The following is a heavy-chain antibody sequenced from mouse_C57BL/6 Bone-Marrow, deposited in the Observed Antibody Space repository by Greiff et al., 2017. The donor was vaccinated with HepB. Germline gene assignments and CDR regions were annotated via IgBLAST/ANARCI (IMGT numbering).Heavy chain of an antibody. CDR2: IYPRDGST. J-gene: IGHJ4*01. CDR3: ARRVDYYAMDY. D-gene: IGHD1-1*01. V-gene: IGHV1-78*01. Sequence: QVQLKPSAAELVKPGASVKISCTVSGYTFTDHTIHWLKQRPEQGLEWIGYIYPRDGSTKYNEKFKGKATLTADKSSSTAYMQLNSLTSEDSAVYFGARRVDYYAMDYGGQGTSVTVSS. CDR1: GYTFTDHT.